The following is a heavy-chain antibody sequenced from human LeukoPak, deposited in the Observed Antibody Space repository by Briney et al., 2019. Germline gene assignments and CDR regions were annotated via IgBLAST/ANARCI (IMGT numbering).Heavy chain of an antibody. CDR2: IYSDGGT. J-gene: IGHJ4*02. V-gene: IGHV3-23*03. D-gene: IGHD6-19*01. CDR3: ARDGSTGWHYFEY. CDR1: GFTFGDYA. Sequence: GGSLRLSCTASGFTFGDYAMSWVRQAPGQGLEWVSVIYSDGGTSFAGNTYYADSVKGRFTISRDNSKNTLYLQMNSLRTEDTAVYYCARDGSTGWHYFEYWGQGTLVTVSS.